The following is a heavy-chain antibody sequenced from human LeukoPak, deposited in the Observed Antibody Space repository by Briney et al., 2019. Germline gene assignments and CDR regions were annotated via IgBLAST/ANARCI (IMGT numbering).Heavy chain of an antibody. CDR2: IRYDGSNK. J-gene: IGHJ4*02. CDR1: RFTFSTYG. V-gene: IGHV3-30*02. D-gene: IGHD6-13*01. Sequence: GGSLRLSCAASRFTFSTYGMHWVRQAPGKGLEWVAFIRYDGSNKYYADSVKGRFTISRDNSKNTLYLQINSLRAEDTAVYYCAKDLIAAAGNYWGQGTLVTVSS. CDR3: AKDLIAAAGNY.